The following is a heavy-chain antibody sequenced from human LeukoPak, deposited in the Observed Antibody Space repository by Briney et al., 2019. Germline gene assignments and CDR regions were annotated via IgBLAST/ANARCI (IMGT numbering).Heavy chain of an antibody. CDR2: IIPIFGTA. CDR3: ARAGAVAGRDYFDY. D-gene: IGHD6-19*01. CDR1: GGTFSSYA. V-gene: IGHV1-69*13. J-gene: IGHJ4*02. Sequence: SVKVSCEASGGTFSSYAISWVRQAPGQGLEWMGGIIPIFGTANYAQKFQGRVTITADESTSTAYMELSSLRSEDTAVYYCARAGAVAGRDYFDYWGQGTLVTVSS.